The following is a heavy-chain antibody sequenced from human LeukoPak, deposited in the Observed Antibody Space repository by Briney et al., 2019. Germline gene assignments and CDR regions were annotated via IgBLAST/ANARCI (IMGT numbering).Heavy chain of an antibody. CDR1: GGSISSYY. CDR2: IYTSGST. D-gene: IGHD3-22*01. V-gene: IGHV4-4*07. CDR3: ARETSYNDSSGYGRRGWFDP. J-gene: IGHJ5*02. Sequence: SETLSLTCTVSGGSISSYYWSWIRQPAGKGLEWIGRIYTSGSTNYNPSLKSRVTMSVDTSKNQFSLKLSSVTAADTAVYYCARETSYNDSSGYGRRGWFDPWGQGTLVTLSS.